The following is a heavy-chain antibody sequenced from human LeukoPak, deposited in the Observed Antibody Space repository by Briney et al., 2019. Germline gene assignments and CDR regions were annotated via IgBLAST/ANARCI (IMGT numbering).Heavy chain of an antibody. Sequence: PSESLSLTCVVSGGSIGSYYWSWIRQPPGKGLEWIGYIYYTGSTVYYTSLKSGLSIFLGKSGNQICLKLTSVTAADTAVYYCGRVYQSAEYYYDYWGQGNLVIVSS. CDR2: IYYTGST. J-gene: IGHJ4*02. CDR3: GRVYQSAEYYYDY. V-gene: IGHV4-59*01. CDR1: GGSIGSYY. D-gene: IGHD2-2*01.